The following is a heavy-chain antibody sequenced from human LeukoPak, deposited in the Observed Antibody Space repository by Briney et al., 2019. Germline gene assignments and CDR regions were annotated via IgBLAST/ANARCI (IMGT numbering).Heavy chain of an antibody. D-gene: IGHD4-17*01. CDR3: AGVLWSGDYPRFDY. CDR2: IYSDGTT. V-gene: IGHV3-53*01. CDR1: GLTVSDNY. Sequence: GGSLRLSCAASGLTVSDNYMNWVRQAPGKGLERVSIIYSDGTTYYAHSANGRFTISTDNSKNTPYIQMNRLRAEDTAVYYCAGVLWSGDYPRFDYWGQGTLVTVSS. J-gene: IGHJ4*02.